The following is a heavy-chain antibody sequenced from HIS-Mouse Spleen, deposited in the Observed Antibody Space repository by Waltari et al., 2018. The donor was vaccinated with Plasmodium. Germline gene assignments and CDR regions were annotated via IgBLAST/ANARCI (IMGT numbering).Heavy chain of an antibody. Sequence: EVQLVESGGGLVKPGGSLRLSCPASGFPFSIYSMHWARQAPGKGLEWVSSISSSSYIYYADSVKGRFTISRDNAKNSLYLQMNSLRAEDTAVYYCAREDILTAYYNDYWYFDLWGRGTLVTVSS. CDR2: ISSSSYI. CDR1: GFPFSIYS. D-gene: IGHD3-9*01. CDR3: AREDILTAYYNDYWYFDL. V-gene: IGHV3-21*01. J-gene: IGHJ2*01.